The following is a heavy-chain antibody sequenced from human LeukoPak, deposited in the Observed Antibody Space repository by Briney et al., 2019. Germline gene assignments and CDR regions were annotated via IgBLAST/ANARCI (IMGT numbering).Heavy chain of an antibody. CDR2: ISAYNGNT. D-gene: IGHD3-10*01. V-gene: IGHV1-18*01. J-gene: IGHJ4*02. CDR1: GYTFTSYG. CDR3: AAVLLWFGELLYYFDY. Sequence: ASVKVSCKASGYTFTSYGISWVRQAPGQGLEWMGWISAYNGNTNYAQKLQGRVTMTTDTSTSTAYMELRSLRSDDTAVYYCAAVLLWFGELLYYFDYWGQGTLVTVS.